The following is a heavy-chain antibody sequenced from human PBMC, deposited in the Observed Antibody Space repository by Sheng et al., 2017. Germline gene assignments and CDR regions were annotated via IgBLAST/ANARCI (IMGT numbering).Heavy chain of an antibody. CDR1: GYTFTGYY. J-gene: IGHJ4*02. V-gene: IGHV1-2*02. CDR3: ARSPFPATPRYVWGVIAPLDY. Sequence: QVQLVQSGAEVKKPGASVKVSCKASGYTFTGYYMHWVRQAPGQGLEWMGWINPNSGGTNYAQKFQGRVTMTRDTSISTAYMELSRLRSDDTAVYYCARSPFPATPRYVWGVIAPLDYWADGNAGHRLL. CDR2: INPNSGGT. D-gene: IGHD3-16*02.